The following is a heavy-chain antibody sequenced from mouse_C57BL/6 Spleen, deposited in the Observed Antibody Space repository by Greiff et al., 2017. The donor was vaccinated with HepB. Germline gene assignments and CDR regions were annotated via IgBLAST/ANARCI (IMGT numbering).Heavy chain of an antibody. CDR1: GYAFSSSW. D-gene: IGHD2-4*01. CDR2: IYPGDGDT. CDR3: ARCYYDYEGAMDY. V-gene: IGHV1-82*01. Sequence: VQLQQSGPELVKPGASVKISCKASGYAFSSSWMNWVKQRPGKGLEWIGRIYPGDGDTNYNGKFKGKATLTADKSSSTAYLQLSSLTSEDSAVYVCARCYYDYEGAMDYWGQGTSVTVSS. J-gene: IGHJ4*01.